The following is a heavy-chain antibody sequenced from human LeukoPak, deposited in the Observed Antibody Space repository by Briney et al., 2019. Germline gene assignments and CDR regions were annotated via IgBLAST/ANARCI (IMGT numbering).Heavy chain of an antibody. Sequence: SETLSLTCAVYGDSFSGYYWSWIRQPPGKGLEWIGEINHSGSTNYNPSLKSRPTISIDTSKNQFSLKLSSVTAADTAVYYCARDNTVVVPAAIWRNNWFDPWGQGTLVTVSS. CDR1: GDSFSGYY. CDR2: INHSGST. CDR3: ARDNTVVVPAAIWRNNWFDP. V-gene: IGHV4-34*01. D-gene: IGHD2-2*01. J-gene: IGHJ5*02.